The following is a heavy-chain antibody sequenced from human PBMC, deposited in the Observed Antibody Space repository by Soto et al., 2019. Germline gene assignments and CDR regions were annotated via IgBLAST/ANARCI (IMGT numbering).Heavy chain of an antibody. D-gene: IGHD6-19*01. J-gene: IGHJ5*02. CDR3: ARVAVAGTGWFDP. CDR2: IIPIFGTA. Sequence: RASVKVSSKASGGTFSSYAISWVRQAPGQGLEWMGGIIPIFGTANYAQKFQGRVTITADKSTSTAYMELSSLRSEDTAVYYCARVAVAGTGWFDPWGQGTLVTVSS. V-gene: IGHV1-69*06. CDR1: GGTFSSYA.